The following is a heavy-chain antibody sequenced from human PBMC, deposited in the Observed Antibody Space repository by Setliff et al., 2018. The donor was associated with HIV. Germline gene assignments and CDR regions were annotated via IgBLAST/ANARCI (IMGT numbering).Heavy chain of an antibody. V-gene: IGHV4-59*01. CDR1: GVSISSYY. CDR2: IFPGGAT. CDR3: AKSSPSIGYITDC. D-gene: IGHD5-12*01. J-gene: IGHJ4*02. Sequence: SETLSLTCSVSGVSISSYYWSWIRHSSGKGLEWIGIIFPGGATNYNPSLTSRVTISVDTSKNHLFLKLTSVTTADTAVYFCAKSSPSIGYITDCWGQGAPVTVS.